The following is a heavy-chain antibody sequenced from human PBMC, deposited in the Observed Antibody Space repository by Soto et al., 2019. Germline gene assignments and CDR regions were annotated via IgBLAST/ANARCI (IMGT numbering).Heavy chain of an antibody. CDR3: SKARAAAGQGTGTFDY. D-gene: IGHD6-25*01. J-gene: IGHJ4*02. Sequence: EVQLLESGGGLVQPGGSLRLSCEASGFTFSNYVMSWVRQAPGKGLEWVSAISGGGSTYYADSVKGRLTISRDNSKNTLYLQMNSLRAEDTALYYCSKARAAAGQGTGTFDYWGQGTLVSVSS. CDR1: GFTFSNYV. V-gene: IGHV3-23*01. CDR2: ISGGGST.